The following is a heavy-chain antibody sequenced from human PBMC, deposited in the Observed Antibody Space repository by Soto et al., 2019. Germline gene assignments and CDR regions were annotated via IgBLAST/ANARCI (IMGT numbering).Heavy chain of an antibody. CDR1: GFTFSSYG. CDR2: IWYDGSNK. D-gene: IGHD3-10*01. Sequence: QVQLVESGGGAVQPGRSLRLSCAASGFTFSSYGMNWVRQAPGKGLEWVALIWYDGSNKYYVDSVKGRFSISRDNSKNTMYLQMNSLRTEDTAVYYCAREVTMVRCFDCWGQGTLVTVSS. V-gene: IGHV3-33*01. J-gene: IGHJ4*02. CDR3: AREVTMVRCFDC.